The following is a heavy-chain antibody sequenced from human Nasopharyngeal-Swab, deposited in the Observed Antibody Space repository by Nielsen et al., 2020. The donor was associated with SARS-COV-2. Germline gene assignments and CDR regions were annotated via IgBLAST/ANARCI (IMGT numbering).Heavy chain of an antibody. CDR3: ARVSGYYYYMDV. CDR1: GYTFTGYY. CDR2: INPNSGGT. J-gene: IGHJ6*03. V-gene: IGHV1-2*06. Sequence: SVQVSCKASGYTFTGYYMHWVRQAPGQGLEWMGRINPNSGGTNYAQKFQGRVTMTRDTSISTAYMELSRLRSDDTAVYYCARVSGYYYYMDVWGKGTTVTVSS.